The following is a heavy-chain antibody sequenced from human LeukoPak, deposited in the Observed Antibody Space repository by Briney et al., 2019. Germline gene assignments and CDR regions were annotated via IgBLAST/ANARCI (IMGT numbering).Heavy chain of an antibody. Sequence: SETLSLTCTVSGGSISSGGYYWSWIRQHPGKGLEWIGYIYYSGSTYYNPSLKSRVTISVDTSKNQFSLKLSSVTAADTAVYYCARHATIDCGGDCWGELDYWGQGTLVTVSS. CDR1: GGSISSGGYY. V-gene: IGHV4-31*03. D-gene: IGHD2-21*02. J-gene: IGHJ4*02. CDR2: IYYSGST. CDR3: ARHATIDCGGDCWGELDY.